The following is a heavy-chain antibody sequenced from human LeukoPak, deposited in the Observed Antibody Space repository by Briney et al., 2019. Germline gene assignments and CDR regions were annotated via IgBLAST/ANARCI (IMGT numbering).Heavy chain of an antibody. Sequence: ASVKVSCKASGYTSTGYFIHWVRQVPGQGLEWMGWINPNSGGTNYAQKFQGRVTMTRDTSTNTAYMELSRLRSADTAIYYCARESIVPAARGDYWGQGTLVTVSS. J-gene: IGHJ4*02. CDR1: GYTSTGYF. CDR3: ARESIVPAARGDY. V-gene: IGHV1-2*02. CDR2: INPNSGGT. D-gene: IGHD2-2*01.